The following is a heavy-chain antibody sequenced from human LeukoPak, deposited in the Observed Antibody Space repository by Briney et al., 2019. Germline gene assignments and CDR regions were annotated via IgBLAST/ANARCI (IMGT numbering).Heavy chain of an antibody. V-gene: IGHV1-2*02. CDR3: ARDKYTGYETFDY. CDR1: GYTFTGYY. CDR2: IDPNNGGT. D-gene: IGHD5-12*01. Sequence: ASVKVSCKASGYTFTGYYIHWVRQAPGQGLEWMGWIDPNNGGTNYAQKFQGRVTMTRDTSISTAYMELNRLTSDDTAVYYCARDKYTGYETFDYWGQGTPVTVSS. J-gene: IGHJ4*02.